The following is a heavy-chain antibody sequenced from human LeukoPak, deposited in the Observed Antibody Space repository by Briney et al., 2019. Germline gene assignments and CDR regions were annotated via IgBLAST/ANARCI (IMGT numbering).Heavy chain of an antibody. D-gene: IGHD3-9*01. CDR3: ARWSGNILTGLFDF. J-gene: IGHJ4*02. CDR2: IKQDGSEK. V-gene: IGHV3-7*01. Sequence: GGSLRLSCVASGFTLGSFWMSWVRQAPGKGLEWLANIKQDGSEKYYVDSVKGRFTISRDNAKNSLSLQMNSLRVEDTAVYYCARWSGNILTGLFDFWGQGSLVTVSS. CDR1: GFTLGSFW.